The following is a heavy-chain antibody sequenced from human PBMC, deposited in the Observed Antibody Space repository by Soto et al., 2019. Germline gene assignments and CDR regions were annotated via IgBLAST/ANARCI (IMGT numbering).Heavy chain of an antibody. J-gene: IGHJ3*02. CDR3: SRAPGGIDAFDI. Sequence: SQTLSLTCAISGDSVSSNSAAWNWIRQSPSRGLEWLGRTYYRSKWYNDYAVSVKSRISINPDTSKNQFSLQLNSVTPEDMAVYYCSRAPGGIDAFDIWGQGTMVTVSS. CDR1: GDSVSSNSAA. V-gene: IGHV6-1*01. D-gene: IGHD3-16*01. CDR2: TYYRSKWYN.